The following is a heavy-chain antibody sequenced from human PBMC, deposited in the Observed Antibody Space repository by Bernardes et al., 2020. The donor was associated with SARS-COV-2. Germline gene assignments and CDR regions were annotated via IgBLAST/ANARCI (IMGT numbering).Heavy chain of an antibody. CDR2: MNPTSGST. CDR3: ARAIPLSSGWFHLDY. Sequence: ASVKVSCKASVFNFPSYEISWVRQASGQGLEWMGRMNPTSGSTGYAQKFQGRVTMTRDTSISTAYMELTGLTSEDAAVYFCARAIPLSSGWFHLDYWGPGTVVIVSS. D-gene: IGHD6-19*01. J-gene: IGHJ4*02. V-gene: IGHV1-8*01. CDR1: VFNFPSYE.